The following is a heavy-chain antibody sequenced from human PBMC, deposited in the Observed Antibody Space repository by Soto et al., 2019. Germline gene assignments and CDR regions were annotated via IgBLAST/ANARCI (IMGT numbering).Heavy chain of an antibody. J-gene: IGHJ4*02. CDR2: IIPIFGTA. CDR1: GGTFSSYA. Sequence: SVKVSCKASGGTFSSYAISWVRQAPGQGLEWMGGIIPIFGTANYAQKFQGRVTITADESTGTAYMELSSLRSEDTAVYYCTKDAKFDDIYTGHFVNALWGKGTPVIVSS. CDR3: TKDAKFDDIYTGHFVNAL. V-gene: IGHV1-69*13. D-gene: IGHD3-9*01.